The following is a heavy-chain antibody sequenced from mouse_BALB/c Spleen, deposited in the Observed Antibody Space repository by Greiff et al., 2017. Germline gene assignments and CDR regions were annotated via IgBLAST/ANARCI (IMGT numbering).Heavy chain of an antibody. CDR1: GYSITSDYA. CDR2: ISYSGST. J-gene: IGHJ2*01. V-gene: IGHV3-2*02. D-gene: IGHD1-1*01. Sequence: EVKLVESGPGLVKPSQSLSLTCTVTGYSITSDYAWNWIRQFPGNKLEWMGYISYSGSTSYNPSLKSRISITRDTSKNQFFLQLNSVTTEDTATYYCARVYYGSSYFDYWGQGTTLTVSS. CDR3: ARVYYGSSYFDY.